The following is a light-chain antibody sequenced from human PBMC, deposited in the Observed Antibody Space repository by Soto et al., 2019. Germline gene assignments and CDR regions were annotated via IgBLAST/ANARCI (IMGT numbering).Light chain of an antibody. CDR3: SSYTSSGTLV. V-gene: IGLV2-14*01. J-gene: IGLJ2*01. CDR1: SSDVGSYDY. CDR2: EVS. Sequence: QSVLTQPASVSGSPGQSITISCTGTSSDVGSYDYLSWYQHHPGKAPKLIIYEVSNRPSGVSSRFSGSKSGNTASLTISGLQAEDEADYYCSSYTSSGTLVFGGGTKLTVL.